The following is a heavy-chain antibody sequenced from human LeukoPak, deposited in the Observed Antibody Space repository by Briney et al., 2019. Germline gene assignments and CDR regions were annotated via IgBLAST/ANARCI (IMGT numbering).Heavy chain of an antibody. CDR1: GYSFANDW. CDR3: ARRRHWASGSCEDFDF. J-gene: IGHJ4*02. V-gene: IGHV5-51*01. Sequence: GESLAISCQASGYSFANDWIGWVRQMPGKGLEWMGTIYPGDSDTRYSPSCHGHVAKSADKSSRTAYLHWSSLKASDTALYYCARRRHWASGSCEDFDFWGQGTLVTVSS. CDR2: IYPGDSDT. D-gene: IGHD2-15*01.